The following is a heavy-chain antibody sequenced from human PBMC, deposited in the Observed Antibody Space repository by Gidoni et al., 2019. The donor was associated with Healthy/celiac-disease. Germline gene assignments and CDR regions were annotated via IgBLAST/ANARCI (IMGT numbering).Heavy chain of an antibody. CDR2: ISYNGSNK. D-gene: IGHD1-26*01. J-gene: IGHJ4*02. Sequence: QVQLVESGGGVVQPGRSLRLSCAASGFTFSSYGMHWVRQAPGNGLEWVAVISYNGSNKYYADSVKGRFTISRDNSKNTLYLQMNSLRAEDTAVYDCARDQGVGATSGFDYWGQGTLVTVSS. CDR3: ARDQGVGATSGFDY. V-gene: IGHV3-30*03. CDR1: GFTFSSYG.